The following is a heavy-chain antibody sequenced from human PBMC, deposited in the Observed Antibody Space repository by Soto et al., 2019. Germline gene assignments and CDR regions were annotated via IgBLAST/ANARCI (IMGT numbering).Heavy chain of an antibody. D-gene: IGHD2-2*02. CDR2: IYYSGST. V-gene: IGHV4-61*01. Sequence: NPSETLSLTCTVSGGSVSSGSYYWSWIRQPPGKGLEWIGYIYYSGSTNYNPSLKSRVTISVDTSKNQFSLKLSSVTAADTAVYYCARDLGVPAAIGSYYYYGMDVWGQGTTVTVSS. CDR3: ARDLGVPAAIGSYYYYGMDV. CDR1: GGSVSSGSYY. J-gene: IGHJ6*02.